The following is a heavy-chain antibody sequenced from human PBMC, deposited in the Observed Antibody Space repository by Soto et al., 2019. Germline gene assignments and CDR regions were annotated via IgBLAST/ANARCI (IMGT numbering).Heavy chain of an antibody. D-gene: IGHD6-13*01. CDR1: GFTFSSYW. J-gene: IGHJ4*02. CDR2: INSDGSST. V-gene: IGHV3-74*01. CDR3: ARDEAAQYYFDY. Sequence: GGSLRLFCAASGFTFSSYWMHWVRQAPGKGLVWVSRINSDGSSTSYADSVKGRFTISRDNAKNTLYLQMNSLRAEDTAVYYCARDEAAQYYFDYWGQGTLVTVSS.